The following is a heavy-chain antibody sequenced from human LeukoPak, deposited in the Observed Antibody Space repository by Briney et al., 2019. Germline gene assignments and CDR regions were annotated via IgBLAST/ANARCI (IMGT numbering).Heavy chain of an antibody. D-gene: IGHD4-17*01. CDR2: ISSSSSYI. V-gene: IGHV3-21*01. CDR3: ARDRSYGDYDGAFDI. CDR1: GFTFSSYS. J-gene: IGHJ3*02. Sequence: GGSLRLSCAASGFTFSSYSMNWVRQAPGKGLEWVSSISSSSSYIYYADSVKGRFTISRDNAKNSLYLQMNSLRAEDTAVYYCARDRSYGDYDGAFDIWGQGTMVTVSS.